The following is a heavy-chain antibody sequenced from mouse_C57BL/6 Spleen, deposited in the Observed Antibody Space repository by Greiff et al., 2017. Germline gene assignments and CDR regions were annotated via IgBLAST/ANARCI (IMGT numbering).Heavy chain of an antibody. CDR2: ISYDGSN. V-gene: IGHV3-6*01. CDR3: ASYSNFAMDY. J-gene: IGHJ4*01. Sequence: EVKLLESGPGLVKPSQSLSLTCSVTGYSITSGYYWNWIRQFPGNKLEWMGYISYDGSNNYNPALKNRISITRDTSKNQFFLKLNSVTTEDTATYYCASYSNFAMDYWGQGTSVTVSS. CDR1: GYSITSGYY. D-gene: IGHD2-5*01.